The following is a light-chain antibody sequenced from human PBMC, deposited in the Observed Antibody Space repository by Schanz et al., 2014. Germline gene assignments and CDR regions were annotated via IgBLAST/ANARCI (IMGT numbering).Light chain of an antibody. Sequence: QSALTQPASVSGSPGQSITLSCTGTSSDVGGYNYVSWYQHHPGKAPKLMIYDVNNRPSGVSNRFSGSKSGNTASLTISGLQAEDEADYYCSSYTRSSAHWFFGGGTKLTVL. CDR2: DVN. V-gene: IGLV2-14*03. CDR3: SSYTRSSAHWF. J-gene: IGLJ3*02. CDR1: SSDVGGYNY.